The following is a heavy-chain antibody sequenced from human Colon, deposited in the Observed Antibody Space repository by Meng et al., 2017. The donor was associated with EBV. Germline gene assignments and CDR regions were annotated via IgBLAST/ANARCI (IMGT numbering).Heavy chain of an antibody. CDR1: GASISSGDYS. Sequence: QVSEYGLVRPSPALSLTCSVSGASISSGDYSWTWIRQPPGKGLEWMGYIYHGVNITYTPSRMRRGTISVDESRTQFSLKLTSVSAADTAVYYCVRDTRRGGGWFDPWGQGTLVTVSS. D-gene: IGHD3-10*01. V-gene: IGHV4-30-2*01. J-gene: IGHJ5*02. CDR3: VRDTRRGGGWFDP. CDR2: IYHGVNI.